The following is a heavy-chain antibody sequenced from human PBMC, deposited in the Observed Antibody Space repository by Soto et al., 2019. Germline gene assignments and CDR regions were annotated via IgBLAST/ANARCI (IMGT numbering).Heavy chain of an antibody. Sequence: GGSLRLSCAASGFTFGSYWMSWVRQAPGKGLEWLATIKMDANEKKYVDSVKDRFTMSRDNAKNSLYLQMDSLRAEDTAVYYCARDWNYVLDYWGQGTLVTVSS. CDR2: IKMDANEK. D-gene: IGHD1-7*01. CDR1: GFTFGSYW. V-gene: IGHV3-7*01. CDR3: ARDWNYVLDY. J-gene: IGHJ4*02.